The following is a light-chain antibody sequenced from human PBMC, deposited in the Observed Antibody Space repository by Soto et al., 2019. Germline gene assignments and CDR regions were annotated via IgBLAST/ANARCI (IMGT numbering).Light chain of an antibody. CDR3: ASYAGNDIVL. CDR1: SSDVGSYGY. CDR2: EVY. J-gene: IGLJ2*01. V-gene: IGLV2-8*01. Sequence: ALTQPPSASGSPGQSVTISCTGTSSDVGSYGYVSWYQQHSGKAPKLMLYEVYKRPSGVPDRFSGSRSGNTASLTVSGLQAEDEANYYCASYAGNDIVLFGGGTKVTVL.